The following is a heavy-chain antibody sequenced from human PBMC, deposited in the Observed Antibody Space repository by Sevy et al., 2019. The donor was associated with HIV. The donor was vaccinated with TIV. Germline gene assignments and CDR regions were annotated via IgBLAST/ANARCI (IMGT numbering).Heavy chain of an antibody. CDR1: GGSISSSSYY. CDR3: ASRLISAGDIDY. CDR2: IYYSGST. J-gene: IGHJ4*02. Sequence: SETLSLTCTVSGGSISSSSYYWGWIRQPPGKGLEWIGGIYYSGSTYYHPSLKSRVTISVDTSKNQFSLKLSSVTAADTAVYYCASRLISAGDIDYWGQGTLVTVSS. V-gene: IGHV4-39*01. D-gene: IGHD7-27*01.